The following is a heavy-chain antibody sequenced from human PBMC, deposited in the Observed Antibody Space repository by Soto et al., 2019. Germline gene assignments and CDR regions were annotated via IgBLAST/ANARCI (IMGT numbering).Heavy chain of an antibody. CDR1: GGTFSSYA. CDR3: ARPVEMATISRSYLFY. D-gene: IGHD5-12*01. V-gene: IGHV1-69*13. J-gene: IGHJ4*02. CDR2: IIPIFGTA. Sequence: SVKVSCKASGGTFSSYAINWVRQAPGQGLEWMGGIIPIFGTANYAQKFQGRVTITADESTSTAYMELSSLRSEDTAVYYCARPVEMATISRSYLFYWGQGTLVTVPP.